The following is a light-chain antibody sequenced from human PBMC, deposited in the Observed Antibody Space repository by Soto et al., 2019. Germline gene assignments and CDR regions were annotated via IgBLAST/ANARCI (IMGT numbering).Light chain of an antibody. CDR1: QSISNH. V-gene: IGKV1-39*01. CDR2: AAS. CDR3: QQYNSYSPVT. J-gene: IGKJ4*01. Sequence: DIQMTQSPSSLSASVGDRVTITCRASQSISNHLNWYQQKPGKAPKLLIFAASSLQSGVPSRFSGSRSGPDFTLTISSLQPEDFATYYCQQYNSYSPVTFGGGTKVDIK.